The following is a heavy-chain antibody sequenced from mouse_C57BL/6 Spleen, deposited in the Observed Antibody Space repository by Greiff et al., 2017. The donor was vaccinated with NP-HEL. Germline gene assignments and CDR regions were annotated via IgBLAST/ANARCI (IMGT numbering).Heavy chain of an antibody. Sequence: SGPELVKPGASVKISCKASGYTFTDYYMNWVKQSHGKSLEWIGDINPNNGGTSYNQKFKGKATLTVDKSSSTAYMELRSLTSEDSAVYYCARSRDYEYYYAMDYWGQGTSVTVSS. D-gene: IGHD2-4*01. CDR1: GYTFTDYY. CDR2: INPNNGGT. J-gene: IGHJ4*01. CDR3: ARSRDYEYYYAMDY. V-gene: IGHV1-26*01.